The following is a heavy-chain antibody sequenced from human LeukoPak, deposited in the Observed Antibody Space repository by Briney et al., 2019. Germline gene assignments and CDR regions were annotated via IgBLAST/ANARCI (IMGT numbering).Heavy chain of an antibody. J-gene: IGHJ4*02. D-gene: IGHD6-13*01. CDR1: GFTFSSYA. V-gene: IGHV3-30*04. Sequence: GGSLRLSCAASGFTFSSYAMHWVRQAPGKGLEWVAIISYDGINKYYADSVKGRFTISRDNSKNTLYLQMNSLRAEDTAVYYCARDSDSWYFDYWGQGTLVTVSS. CDR3: ARDSDSWYFDY. CDR2: ISYDGINK.